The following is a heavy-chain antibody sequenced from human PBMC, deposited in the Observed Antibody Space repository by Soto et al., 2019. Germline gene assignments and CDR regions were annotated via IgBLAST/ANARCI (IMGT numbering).Heavy chain of an antibody. CDR1: GGSFSGYD. CDR2: INYSGST. Sequence: PSETLSLTCAVYGGSFSGYDWSWIRQPPGKGLEWIGEINYSGSTNYNPSLKSRVTISVDTSKNQFSLKLSSVTAADTAVYYCARDQVTIFGVVPTGWFDPWGQGALVTVSS. D-gene: IGHD3-3*01. CDR3: ARDQVTIFGVVPTGWFDP. V-gene: IGHV4-34*01. J-gene: IGHJ5*02.